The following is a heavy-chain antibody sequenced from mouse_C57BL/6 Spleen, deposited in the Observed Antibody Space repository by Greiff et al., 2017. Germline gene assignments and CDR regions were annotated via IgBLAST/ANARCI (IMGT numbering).Heavy chain of an antibody. J-gene: IGHJ4*01. V-gene: IGHV1-18*01. CDR2: INPNNGGT. D-gene: IGHD1-1*02. CDR1: GYTFTDYN. Sequence: DVHLVESGPELVKPGASVKIPCKASGYTFTDYNMDWVKQSHGKSLEWIGDINPNNGGTIYNQKFKGKATLTVDKSSSTAYMELRSLTSEDTAVYYCARLWPYYAMDYWGQGTSVTVSS. CDR3: ARLWPYYAMDY.